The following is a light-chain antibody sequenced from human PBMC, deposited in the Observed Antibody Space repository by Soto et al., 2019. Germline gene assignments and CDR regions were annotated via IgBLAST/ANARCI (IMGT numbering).Light chain of an antibody. V-gene: IGLV2-11*01. Sequence: QSVLTQPRSVSGSPGQSVTISCTGTSSDVGGYNYVSWYQQHPGKAPKGMIYDVSERPSGVRDRFSGSKSGNTASLTISGLQAEDEADYYCCSNAGSYEVFGGGTQLTVL. J-gene: IGLJ2*01. CDR2: DVS. CDR1: SSDVGGYNY. CDR3: CSNAGSYEV.